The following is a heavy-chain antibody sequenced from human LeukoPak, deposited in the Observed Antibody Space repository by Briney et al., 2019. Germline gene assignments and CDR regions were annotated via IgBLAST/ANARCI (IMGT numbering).Heavy chain of an antibody. CDR2: ISYDGSNK. CDR3: ARGGWELLASFDY. J-gene: IGHJ4*02. CDR1: GFTFSSYA. Sequence: GGSLRLSCAASGFTFSSYAMHWVCQAPGKGLEWVAVISYDGSNKYYADSVKGRFTISRDNSKNTLYLQMNSLRAEDTAVYYCARGGWELLASFDYWGQGTLVTVSS. D-gene: IGHD1-26*01. V-gene: IGHV3-30-3*01.